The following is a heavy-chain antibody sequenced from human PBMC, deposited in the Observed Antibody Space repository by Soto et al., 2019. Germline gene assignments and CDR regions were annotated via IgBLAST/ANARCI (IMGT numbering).Heavy chain of an antibody. Sequence: PGESLKISCQGSGYSFPSYWIAWVRQMPGKGLEWMGVIYPVDSDTRYSPSFQGQVTISVDKSTSTAYLQWSSLKASDTAIYYCARHWEVAGIWINWFDSWGQGTLVTVSS. CDR3: ARHWEVAGIWINWFDS. V-gene: IGHV5-51*01. D-gene: IGHD6-19*01. CDR2: IYPVDSDT. J-gene: IGHJ5*01. CDR1: GYSFPSYW.